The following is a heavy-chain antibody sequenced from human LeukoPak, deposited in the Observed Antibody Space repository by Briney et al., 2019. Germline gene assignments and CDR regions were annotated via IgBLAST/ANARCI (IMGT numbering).Heavy chain of an antibody. CDR2: IYPGDSDT. CDR3: ARSRGLTGNFDY. J-gene: IGHJ4*02. CDR1: GYSFTTYW. D-gene: IGHD7-27*01. Sequence: GESLRISCKGSGYSFTTYWIGWVRKMPGKGLEWMGIIYPGDSDTRYSPSFQGQVTISADKSISTAYLQWSSLKASDTAMYFCARSRGLTGNFDYWGQGTLVTVSS. V-gene: IGHV5-51*01.